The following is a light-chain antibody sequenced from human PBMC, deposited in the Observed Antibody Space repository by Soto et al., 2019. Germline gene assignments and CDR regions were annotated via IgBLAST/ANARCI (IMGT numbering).Light chain of an antibody. CDR2: GAS. J-gene: IGKJ2*01. Sequence: DIVLTQSPGTLSLSPGERATLSCRASQYVNNDYLAWYQQRPGQAPRLLIYGASRRATSIPDRFSGSGSGTDFTLTISGLEPEDFGVFYCQQYGNSPMYTFGQGTKLQIK. CDR3: QQYGNSPMYT. CDR1: QYVNNDY. V-gene: IGKV3-20*01.